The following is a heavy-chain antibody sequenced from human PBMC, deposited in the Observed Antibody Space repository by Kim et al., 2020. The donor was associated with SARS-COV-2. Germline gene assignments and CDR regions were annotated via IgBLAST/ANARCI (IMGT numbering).Heavy chain of an antibody. CDR2: VNTAHGNT. D-gene: IGHD4-17*01. CDR3: AREPSFEDYFLDI. J-gene: IGHJ4*02. V-gene: IGHV1-3*04. Sequence: ASVKVSCKASENTFANSAIHWVRQAPGQRPEWMGWVNTAHGNTEYSPKFRARVTMTRDASANTAYMELFSLRSEDTGFYYCAREPSFEDYFLDIWGQGTL. CDR1: ENTFANSA.